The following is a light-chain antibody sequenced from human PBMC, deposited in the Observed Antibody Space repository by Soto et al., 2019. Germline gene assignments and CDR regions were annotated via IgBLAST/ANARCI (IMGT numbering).Light chain of an antibody. CDR1: QSVLYSSNNKND. CDR3: QQYDSTPWT. V-gene: IGKV4-1*01. Sequence: DIVMTQSPDSLAVSLGERATINCKSSQSVLYSSNNKNDLAWYQQKPGKPPKLLIYWASTRESGVPDRFSGSGSGTDFTLTISSLQAEDVAVYYCQQYDSTPWTCGQGTKVEIK. CDR2: WAS. J-gene: IGKJ1*01.